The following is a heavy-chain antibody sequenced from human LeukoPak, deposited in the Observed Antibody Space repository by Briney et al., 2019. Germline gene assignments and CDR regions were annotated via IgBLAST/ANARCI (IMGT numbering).Heavy chain of an antibody. J-gene: IGHJ4*02. D-gene: IGHD5-12*01. V-gene: IGHV3-48*03. Sequence: PGGSLRLSCAASGFTFSSYEMNWVRQAPGKGLEWVSYISSSGSTIYYADSVKGRLTISRDNAKNSLYLQMNSLRAEDTAVYYCARDPPRVVLRLSDYWGQGTLVTVSS. CDR1: GFTFSSYE. CDR3: ARDPPRVVLRLSDY. CDR2: ISSSGSTI.